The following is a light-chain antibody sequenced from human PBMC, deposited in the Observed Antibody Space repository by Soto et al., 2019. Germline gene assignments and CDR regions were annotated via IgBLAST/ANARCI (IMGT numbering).Light chain of an antibody. CDR1: SSDVGSYDL. CDR3: SSYTTSTSFIL. Sequence: QSALTQPASVSGSPGQSIVISCSGSSSDVGSYDLVSWYQHHPGKAPKVVIYEGTKRPSGVSNRFSGSKSGNTASLTISGLQAEDEAYYYCSSYTTSTSFILFGGGTQLTVL. J-gene: IGLJ2*01. V-gene: IGLV2-14*02. CDR2: EGT.